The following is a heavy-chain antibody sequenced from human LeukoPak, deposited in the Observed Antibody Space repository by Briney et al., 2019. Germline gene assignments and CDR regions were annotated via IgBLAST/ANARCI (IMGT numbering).Heavy chain of an antibody. V-gene: IGHV4-59*08. CDR2: IHSGGNA. CDR1: GGSLTNYY. J-gene: IGHJ4*02. Sequence: KPSETLSLTCTVSGGSLTNYYWNWIRQPPGKGLEWIAYIHSGGNAYYNPSLKSRITVSVDTSKNQFSLKLSSVTAADTAVYYCARQIGFSNDWNEFWGPGTLVTVSS. CDR3: ARQIGFSNDWNEF. D-gene: IGHD1-1*01.